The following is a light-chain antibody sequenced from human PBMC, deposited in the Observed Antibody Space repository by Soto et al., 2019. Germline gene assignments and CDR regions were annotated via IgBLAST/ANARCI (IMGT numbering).Light chain of an antibody. CDR2: GAS. J-gene: IGKJ1*01. CDR3: QQYSSLVWT. Sequence: GVTQSPGTLSLSPGERATLSCRASQTISSIYLAWYQQAPGQAPRLLIYGASSRATGIPDRISGSGSGTDFTLTISRLEPEDFAVYYCQQYSSLVWTFGQGTKVDI. V-gene: IGKV3-20*01. CDR1: QTISSIY.